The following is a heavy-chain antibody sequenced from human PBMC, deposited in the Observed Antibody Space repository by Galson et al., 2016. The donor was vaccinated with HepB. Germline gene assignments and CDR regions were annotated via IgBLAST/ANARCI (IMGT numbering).Heavy chain of an antibody. CDR3: ARGDFYENFQYLSKAFDV. V-gene: IGHV3-23*01. D-gene: IGHD3-3*01. Sequence: LRLSCAASGFIFSNYALNWVRQAPGKGLEWVSGISPGVPSTYYAASVKGRFSISRDNSKNTVWLQLSSLRVDDTAVYFCARGDFYENFQYLSKAFDVWGQGTVVTVSA. J-gene: IGHJ3*01. CDR2: ISPGVPST. CDR1: GFIFSNYA.